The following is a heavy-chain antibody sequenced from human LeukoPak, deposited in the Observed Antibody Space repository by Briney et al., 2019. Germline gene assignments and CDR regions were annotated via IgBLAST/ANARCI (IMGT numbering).Heavy chain of an antibody. CDR2: IYYSGST. CDR1: GGSFSGYY. J-gene: IGHJ5*02. Sequence: SETLSLTCAVYGGSFSGYYWSWIRQPPGKGLEWIGSIYYSGSTYYNPSLKSRVTISVDTSKNQFSLKLSSVTAADTAVYYCARDRASSSWYGWFDPWGQGTLVTVSS. CDR3: ARDRASSSWYGWFDP. V-gene: IGHV4-34*01. D-gene: IGHD6-13*01.